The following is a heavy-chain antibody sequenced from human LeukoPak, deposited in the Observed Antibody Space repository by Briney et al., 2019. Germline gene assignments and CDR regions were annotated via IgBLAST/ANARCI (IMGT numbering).Heavy chain of an antibody. Sequence: GGSLRLSCAASGNYWMHWVRQAPGKGLVWVSHINSDGSWTSYADSVKGRFTISKGNAKNTLYLQMNSLRAEDTAVYYCAKDGFGVSQPNSHFDYWGQGTLVTVSS. V-gene: IGHV3-74*01. CDR2: INSDGSWT. CDR3: AKDGFGVSQPNSHFDY. CDR1: GNYW. D-gene: IGHD3-3*01. J-gene: IGHJ4*02.